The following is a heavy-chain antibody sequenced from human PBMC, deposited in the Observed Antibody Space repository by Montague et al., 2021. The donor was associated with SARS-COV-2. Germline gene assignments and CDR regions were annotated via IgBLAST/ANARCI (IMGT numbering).Heavy chain of an antibody. V-gene: IGHV4-39*01. Sequence: SETLSLTCTVSGGSISSSSYYWGWIRQPPRKGLEWIGSIYYSGSTYYNPSLKSRVTISVDTSKNQFSLKLSSMTAADTAVYYCAGQVTGRYFDWILYGMDVWGQGTTVTVSS. CDR1: GGSISSSSYY. D-gene: IGHD3-9*01. J-gene: IGHJ6*02. CDR3: AGQVTGRYFDWILYGMDV. CDR2: IYYSGST.